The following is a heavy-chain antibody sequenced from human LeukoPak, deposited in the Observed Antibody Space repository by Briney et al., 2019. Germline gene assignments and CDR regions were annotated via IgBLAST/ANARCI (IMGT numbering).Heavy chain of an antibody. D-gene: IGHD3-9*01. CDR3: ARENYGYFDWLSYYDYGMDV. J-gene: IGHJ6*04. Sequence: GALRLSCAASGFTFSSYWMHWVRQAPGKGLVWVSRINSDGSSTSYADSVKGRFTISRDNAKNTLYLQMNSLRAEDTAVYYCARENYGYFDWLSYYDYGMDVWGKGTTVTVSS. V-gene: IGHV3-74*01. CDR1: GFTFSSYW. CDR2: INSDGSST.